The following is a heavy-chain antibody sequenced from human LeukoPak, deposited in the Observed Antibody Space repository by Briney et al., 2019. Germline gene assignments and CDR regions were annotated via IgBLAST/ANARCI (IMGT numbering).Heavy chain of an antibody. V-gene: IGHV1-69*13. J-gene: IGHJ5*02. Sequence: ASVKVSCEASGYTFTSYYMHWVRQAPGQGLEWVGGVIPLYGTSSYAQKFQGRVTITADDSTSTVYMELTSLRSGDTAVYYCARDQAARRNWNDGGDGFDPWGQGTLVTVSS. CDR3: ARDQAARRNWNDGGDGFDP. CDR1: GYTFTSYY. D-gene: IGHD1-1*01. CDR2: VIPLYGTS.